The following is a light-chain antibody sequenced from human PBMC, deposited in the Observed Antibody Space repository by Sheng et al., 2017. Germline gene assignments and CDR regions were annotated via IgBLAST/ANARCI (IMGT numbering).Light chain of an antibody. J-gene: IGKJ4*01. CDR1: QSLLHSNGFNY. CDR3: MQGLQTPFT. CDR2: VGS. V-gene: IGKV2-28*01. Sequence: DLVMTQSPLSLTVTPGEPASMSCRSSQSLLHSNGFNYLSWFLQKPGQAPQLLIYVGSNRASGVPDRFSGSGSGTDFTLKISRVEAEDVGTYYCMQGLQTPFTFGGGTKVEIK.